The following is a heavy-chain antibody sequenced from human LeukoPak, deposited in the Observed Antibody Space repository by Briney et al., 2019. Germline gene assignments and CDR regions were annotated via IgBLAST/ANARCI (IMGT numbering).Heavy chain of an antibody. J-gene: IGHJ4*02. V-gene: IGHV1-3*04. Sequence: ASVKVSCKASGYTFTTYAMHWVRQAPGQRLEWMGWTNTGNGYTKYSQNFQGRVTITRDTSASTAYMELSSLKSEDTAVYYCARGIAVAYFDYWGQGTLVTVSS. D-gene: IGHD6-19*01. CDR3: ARGIAVAYFDY. CDR2: TNTGNGYT. CDR1: GYTFTTYA.